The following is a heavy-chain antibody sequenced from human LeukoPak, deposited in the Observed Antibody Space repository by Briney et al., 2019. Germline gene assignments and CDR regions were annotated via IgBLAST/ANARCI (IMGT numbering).Heavy chain of an antibody. D-gene: IGHD6-13*01. Sequence: ASVKVSCKASGYTFTSYGISWVRQAPGQGLEWMGWISAYNGNTNYAQKLQGRVTMTTDTSTSTAYMELRSLRSDDTAVYYCARAIIGGIAAAASDYWGPGTLVTVSS. CDR3: ARAIIGGIAAAASDY. CDR1: GYTFTSYG. J-gene: IGHJ4*02. CDR2: ISAYNGNT. V-gene: IGHV1-18*01.